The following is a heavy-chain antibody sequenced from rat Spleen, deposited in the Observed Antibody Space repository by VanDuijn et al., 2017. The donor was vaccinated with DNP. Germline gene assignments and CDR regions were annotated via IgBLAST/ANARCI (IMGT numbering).Heavy chain of an antibody. CDR3: ARWTRYFDY. V-gene: IGHV3-3*01. CDR2: INNAGDT. CDR1: AYSIISSYR. Sequence: EVQLQESGPGLVKPSQSLSLTCSVTAYSIISSYRWNWIRKFPGNKLEWMGYINNAGDTNYNPSLKSRISITRDTSKNQFFLQLNSVTTEDTATYYCARWTRYFDYWGQGVMVTVSS. D-gene: IGHD1-4*01. J-gene: IGHJ2*01.